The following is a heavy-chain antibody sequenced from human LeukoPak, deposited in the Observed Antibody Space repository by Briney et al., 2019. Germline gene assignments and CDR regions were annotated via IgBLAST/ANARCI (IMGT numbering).Heavy chain of an antibody. V-gene: IGHV3-66*01. D-gene: IGHD4-23*01. CDR2: IYSGGST. J-gene: IGHJ4*02. CDR1: GFTVSSNY. Sequence: PGGSLRLSCAASGFTVSSNYMSWVRQAPGKGLEWVSVIYSGGSTYYADSVKGRFTISRDNSKNTLYLQMNSLRAEDTAVYYCARIPPSCGGTSPNDYWGQGTLVTVSS. CDR3: ARIPPSCGGTSPNDY.